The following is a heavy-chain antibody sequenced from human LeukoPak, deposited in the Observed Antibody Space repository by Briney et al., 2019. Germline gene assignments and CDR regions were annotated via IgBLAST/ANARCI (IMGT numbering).Heavy chain of an antibody. CDR2: IWYDGSNK. CDR1: GFPFSTYG. Sequence: GGSLTLSCAASGFPFSTYGMHWVRQAPGKGLEWVAVIWYDGSNKYYADSVKGRFTISRDNSRTTLYLQMNSLRAEDTAVYYCARVGYCSGGSCYPDYYYFYGMDVWGQGTTVTVSS. D-gene: IGHD2-15*01. J-gene: IGHJ6*02. V-gene: IGHV3-33*08. CDR3: ARVGYCSGGSCYPDYYYFYGMDV.